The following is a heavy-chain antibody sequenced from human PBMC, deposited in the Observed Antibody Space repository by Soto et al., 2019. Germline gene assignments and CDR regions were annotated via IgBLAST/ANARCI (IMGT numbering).Heavy chain of an antibody. V-gene: IGHV1-2*04. CDR1: GYTFTGYY. Sequence: ASVKVSCKASGYTFTGYYMHWVRQAPGQGLEWMGWINPNSGGTNYAQKFQGWVTMTRDTSISTAYMELSRLRSDDTAVYYCARGYSSTRYDYYYYMDVWGKGTTVTVSS. D-gene: IGHD2-2*01. J-gene: IGHJ6*03. CDR2: INPNSGGT. CDR3: ARGYSSTRYDYYYYMDV.